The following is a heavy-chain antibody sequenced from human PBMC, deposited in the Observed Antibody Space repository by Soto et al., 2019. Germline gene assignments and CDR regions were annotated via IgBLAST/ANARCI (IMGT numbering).Heavy chain of an antibody. D-gene: IGHD1-26*01. J-gene: IGHJ5*02. Sequence: QVQLQESGPGLVKPSETLSLTCTVSGGSISSYYWSWIRQPPGKGLEWIGDIYYSGSTNYNPSLRSRVAISVDTSKNQFSLKLSSVTAADTAVYYCARGVGATPAAWFDPWGQGTLVTVSS. CDR1: GGSISSYY. CDR2: IYYSGST. V-gene: IGHV4-59*01. CDR3: ARGVGATPAAWFDP.